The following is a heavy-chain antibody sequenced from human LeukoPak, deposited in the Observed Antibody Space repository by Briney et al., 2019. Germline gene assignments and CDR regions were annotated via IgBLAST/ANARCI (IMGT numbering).Heavy chain of an antibody. CDR1: GFTFSSYG. J-gene: IGHJ4*02. D-gene: IGHD6-13*01. Sequence: GGSLRLSCAASGFTFSSYGMHWVRQAPGKGLEWVAFIRYDGSSKYYADSVKGRFTISRDNSKNTLYLQMNSLRAEDTAVYYCAKDGAAGPADYWGQGTLVTVSS. V-gene: IGHV3-30*02. CDR2: IRYDGSSK. CDR3: AKDGAAGPADY.